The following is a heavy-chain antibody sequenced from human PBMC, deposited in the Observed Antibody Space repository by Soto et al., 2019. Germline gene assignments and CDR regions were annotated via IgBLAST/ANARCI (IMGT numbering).Heavy chain of an antibody. V-gene: IGHV3-33*01. J-gene: IGHJ4*02. CDR1: GFTFSIFG. D-gene: IGHD6-19*01. CDR3: ARDKGSSTVVSGISQEGYFDS. Sequence: QVQLVESGGGVVQPGRSLRLSCAASGFTFSIFGMHWVRQAPGKGLEWAAIIWYDGSNAYYADSVRGRFTISRYNSKTTVYLKMNSLRAEHTAVYYCARDKGSSTVVSGISQEGYFDSWGQGTLVTVSS. CDR2: IWYDGSNA.